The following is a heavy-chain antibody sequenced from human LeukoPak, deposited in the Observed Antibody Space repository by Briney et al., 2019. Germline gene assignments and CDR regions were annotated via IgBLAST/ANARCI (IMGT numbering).Heavy chain of an antibody. Sequence: ASVKVSCKTSGYTFSTYDINWLRQAAGQGLEWMGWMNPNSANTGFAQKFQGRATITRDTSISTAYLELSSLTSEDTAVYYCARAIRYQILSDYWGQGTLVTVSS. CDR1: GYTFSTYD. J-gene: IGHJ4*02. D-gene: IGHD2-2*01. CDR2: MNPNSANT. V-gene: IGHV1-8*03. CDR3: ARAIRYQILSDY.